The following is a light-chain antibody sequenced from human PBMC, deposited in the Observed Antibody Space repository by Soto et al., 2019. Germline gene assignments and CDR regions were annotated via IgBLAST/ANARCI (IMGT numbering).Light chain of an antibody. CDR1: SSNIGPNT. Sequence: QSVLTQPPSASGTPGQRDTIFCSGSSSNIGPNTVNWYQQLPGTAPNLLIYRENQRPPGVPDRLSGSKSGTSASLAISGLQSEDEATYYCAAWDDFLNGWVFGGGTKLTV. CDR2: REN. J-gene: IGLJ3*02. V-gene: IGLV1-44*01. CDR3: AAWDDFLNGWV.